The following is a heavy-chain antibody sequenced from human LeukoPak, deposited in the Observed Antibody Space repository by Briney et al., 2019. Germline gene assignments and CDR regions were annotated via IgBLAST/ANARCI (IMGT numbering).Heavy chain of an antibody. D-gene: IGHD6-13*01. CDR2: IYHSGST. CDR3: ARVSTIANEID. J-gene: IGHJ4*02. Sequence: SETLSLTCAVSGGSISSGGYSWSWIRQPPGKGLEWIGYIYHSGSTNYNPSLKSRVTISVDKSKNQFSLKLSSVTAADTAVYYCARVSTIANEIDWGQGTLVTVSS. CDR1: GGSISSGGYS. V-gene: IGHV4-30-2*01.